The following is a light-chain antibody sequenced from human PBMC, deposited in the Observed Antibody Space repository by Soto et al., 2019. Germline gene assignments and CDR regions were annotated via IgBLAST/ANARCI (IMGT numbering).Light chain of an antibody. V-gene: IGKV3-20*01. Sequence: EIVLTQSPGTLSLSPGERATLSCRASQSVSSSYLAWSQQKPGQAPRLLIYGASSRATGIPDRFSGSGSGTDVTLTISRLEPEDFAVYSCQQYDSSPITFGQGTRLEIK. CDR2: GAS. J-gene: IGKJ5*01. CDR3: QQYDSSPIT. CDR1: QSVSSSY.